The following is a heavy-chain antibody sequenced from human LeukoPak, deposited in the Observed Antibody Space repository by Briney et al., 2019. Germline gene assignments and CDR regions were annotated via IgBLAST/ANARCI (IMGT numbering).Heavy chain of an antibody. J-gene: IGHJ4*02. CDR2: ISWNSGSI. Sequence: GGSLRLSCAASGFTFDDYAMHWVRQAPGKGLEWVSGISWNSGSIGYADSVKGRFTISRDNAKNSLYLQMNSLRAEDTALYYCASAPGIAAAGTGEFDYWGQGTLVTVSS. D-gene: IGHD6-13*01. V-gene: IGHV3-9*01. CDR1: GFTFDDYA. CDR3: ASAPGIAAAGTGEFDY.